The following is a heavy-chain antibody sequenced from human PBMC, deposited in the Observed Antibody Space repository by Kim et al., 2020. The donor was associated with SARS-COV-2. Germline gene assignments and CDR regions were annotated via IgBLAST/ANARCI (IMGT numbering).Heavy chain of an antibody. J-gene: IGHJ4*02. CDR1: GFIFRNFA. V-gene: IGHV3-64*02. Sequence: GGSLRLSCAASGFIFRNFAMLWVRQVPGKGLEYVSAISSYGGLSDHTDSVKGRFTISRDNSKDILYLQMDSLRTDDTAVYYCARGAPIAVAGFGNFRRANPFDFWGQGILVKVSS. D-gene: IGHD6-19*01. CDR2: ISSYGGLS. CDR3: ARGAPIAVAGFGNFRRANPFDF.